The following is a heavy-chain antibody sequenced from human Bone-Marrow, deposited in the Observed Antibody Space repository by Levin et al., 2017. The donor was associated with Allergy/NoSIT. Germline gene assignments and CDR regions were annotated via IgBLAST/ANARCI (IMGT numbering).Heavy chain of an antibody. V-gene: IGHV3-21*01. CDR3: ARARGLVSSISAFDI. Sequence: PGGSLRLSCAASGFTFSSYSMNWVRQAPGKGLEWVSSISSSSSYIYYADSVKGRFTISRDNAKNSLYLQMNSLRAEDTAVYYCARARGLVSSISAFDIWGQGTMVTVSS. CDR2: ISSSSSYI. D-gene: IGHD6-19*01. CDR1: GFTFSSYS. J-gene: IGHJ3*02.